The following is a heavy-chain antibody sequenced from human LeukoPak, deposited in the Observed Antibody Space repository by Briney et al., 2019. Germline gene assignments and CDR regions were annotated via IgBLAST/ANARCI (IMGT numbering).Heavy chain of an antibody. Sequence: GGSLRLSCAASGFTFSSYWMSWVRQAPGKGLEWVANIKQDGSEKYYVDSVKGRFTISRDNAKNSLYLQMNSLRAEDTTVYYCATYSSLNRREFQYWGQGTLLTVSS. CDR1: GFTFSSYW. V-gene: IGHV3-7*01. D-gene: IGHD3-22*01. CDR3: ATYSSLNRREFQY. CDR2: IKQDGSEK. J-gene: IGHJ1*01.